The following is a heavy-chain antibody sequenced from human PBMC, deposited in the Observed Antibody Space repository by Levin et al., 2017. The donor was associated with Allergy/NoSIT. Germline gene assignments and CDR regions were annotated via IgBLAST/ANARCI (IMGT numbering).Heavy chain of an antibody. CDR3: ARSNFLDCSSTSCYTVNYFDY. CDR2: IKQDGSEK. V-gene: IGHV3-7*01. Sequence: LSLTCAASGVPFSSYWMSWVRQAPGKGLEWVANIKQDGSEKYYVDSVKGRFTISRDNAKNSLYLQMNSLRAEDTAVYYCARSNFLDCSSTSCYTVNYFDYWGQGTLVTVSS. J-gene: IGHJ4*02. CDR1: GVPFSSYW. D-gene: IGHD2-2*02.